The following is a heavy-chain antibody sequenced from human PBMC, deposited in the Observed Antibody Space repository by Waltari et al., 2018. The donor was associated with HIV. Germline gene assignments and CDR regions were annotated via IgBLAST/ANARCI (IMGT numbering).Heavy chain of an antibody. CDR3: AREPIRIAAAGRHAFDI. J-gene: IGHJ3*02. Sequence: QVQLVQSGAEVKKPGASVKVSCKASGYTFTSYAMHWVRQAPGQRLEWMGWINAGNGNTKYSQKFQGRVTITRDTSASTAYMELSSLRSEDTAVYYCAREPIRIAAAGRHAFDIWGQGTMVTVSS. CDR1: GYTFTSYA. CDR2: INAGNGNT. V-gene: IGHV1-3*01. D-gene: IGHD6-13*01.